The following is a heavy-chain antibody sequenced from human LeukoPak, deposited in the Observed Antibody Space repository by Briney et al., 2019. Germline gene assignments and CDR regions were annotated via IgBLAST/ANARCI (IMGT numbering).Heavy chain of an antibody. Sequence: PSETLSLTCGVSGGSISGYYWSWIRQPPGKGLEWIGYIYYSGSTNYNPSLKSRVTISVDTSKNQFSLKLSSVTAADTAVYYCARESTGYSSGWYRFDPWGQGTLVTVSS. CDR1: GGSISGYY. CDR2: IYYSGST. J-gene: IGHJ5*02. V-gene: IGHV4-59*01. CDR3: ARESTGYSSGWYRFDP. D-gene: IGHD6-19*01.